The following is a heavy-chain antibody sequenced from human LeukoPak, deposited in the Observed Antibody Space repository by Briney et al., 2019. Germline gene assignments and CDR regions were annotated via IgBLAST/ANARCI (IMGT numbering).Heavy chain of an antibody. Sequence: ASMKVSCKASGYTFTGYFMHWVRQAPGQGLEWMGRINPKSGDRKYAEKFQGRVTMTTDTSISTAYMELSRLRSGDTAVYYCARDTVTQDWGTTGTGGFWGRGTLVTVSS. D-gene: IGHD1-1*01. CDR1: GYTFTGYF. CDR2: INPKSGDR. J-gene: IGHJ4*02. V-gene: IGHV1-2*06. CDR3: ARDTVTQDWGTTGTGGF.